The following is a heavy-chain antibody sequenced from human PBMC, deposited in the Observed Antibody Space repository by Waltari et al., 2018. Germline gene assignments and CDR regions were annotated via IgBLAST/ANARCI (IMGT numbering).Heavy chain of an antibody. D-gene: IGHD1-26*01. CDR1: GGSFSGYY. CDR2: INHSGST. V-gene: IGHV4-34*01. J-gene: IGHJ4*02. CDR3: ARGEGGSYYFDY. Sequence: QVQLQQWGAGLLKPSETLSLTCAVYGGSFSGYYWSWIRQPPGKGLEWIGEINHSGSTNCNPSLKSRVTISVDTSKNQFSLKLSSVTAADTAVYYCARGEGGSYYFDYWGQGTLVTVSS.